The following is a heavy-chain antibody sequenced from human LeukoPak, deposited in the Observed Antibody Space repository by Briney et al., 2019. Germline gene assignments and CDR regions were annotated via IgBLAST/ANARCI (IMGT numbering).Heavy chain of an antibody. D-gene: IGHD3-22*01. V-gene: IGHV4-59*01. CDR3: ARVGRSAYYDSSGPIPRFDY. J-gene: IGHJ4*02. CDR1: GASISSYY. CDR2: IYYSGST. Sequence: SETLSLTCTVSGASISSYYWSWIRQPPGKGLEWIGYIYYSGSTYYNPSLKSRVTISVDTSKNQFSLKLSSVTAADTAVYYCARVGRSAYYDSSGPIPRFDYWGQGTLVTVSS.